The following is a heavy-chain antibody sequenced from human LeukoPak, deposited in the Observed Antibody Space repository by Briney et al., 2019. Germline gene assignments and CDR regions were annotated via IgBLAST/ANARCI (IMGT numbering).Heavy chain of an antibody. CDR2: INWNGDST. V-gene: IGHV3-20*04. D-gene: IGHD3-10*01. CDR1: GFTFDDYG. CDR3: ARDQGYYGSGTSGGFDY. J-gene: IGHJ4*02. Sequence: GGSLRLSCAASGFTFDDYGMNWVRQVPGKRLEWVSGINWNGDSTAYADSVKGRFTISRDNAKNTLYLQMNSLRAEDTAVYYCARDQGYYGSGTSGGFDYWGQGTLVTVSS.